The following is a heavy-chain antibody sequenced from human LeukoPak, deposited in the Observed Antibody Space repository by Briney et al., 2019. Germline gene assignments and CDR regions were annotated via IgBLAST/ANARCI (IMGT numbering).Heavy chain of an antibody. CDR3: ATDTPRAPYYYDSRRSPLDAFDV. J-gene: IGHJ3*01. Sequence: ASVKVSCKVSGYTLTELSMHWVRQAPGKGLEWMGGFDPEDGETIYAQEFQGRVTMTEDTSTDTAYMELSSLRSEDTAVYYCATDTPRAPYYYDSRRSPLDAFDVWGQGTMVTVSS. CDR2: FDPEDGET. V-gene: IGHV1-24*01. D-gene: IGHD3-22*01. CDR1: GYTLTELS.